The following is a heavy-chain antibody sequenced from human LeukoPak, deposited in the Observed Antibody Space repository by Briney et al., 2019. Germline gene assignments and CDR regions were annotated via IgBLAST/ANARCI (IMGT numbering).Heavy chain of an antibody. V-gene: IGHV4-4*07. D-gene: IGHD2-15*01. CDR3: ARDTWPKLGYCSGGSCLDAFDI. J-gene: IGHJ3*02. CDR2: IYTSGST. Sequence: SETLSLTCTVSGGSISSYYWGWTRQPAGKGLEWIGRIYTSGSTNYNPSLKSRVTMSVDTSKNQFSLKLSSVTAADTAVYYCARDTWPKLGYCSGGSCLDAFDIWGQGTMVTVSS. CDR1: GGSISSYY.